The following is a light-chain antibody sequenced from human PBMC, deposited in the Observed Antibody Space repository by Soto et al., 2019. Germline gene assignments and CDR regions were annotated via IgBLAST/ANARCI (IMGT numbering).Light chain of an antibody. Sequence: QSALTQPPSASGSPGQSVTISCTGTSSDIGGYNSVSWYQQHPGKAPKLMIYEVNKRPSGVPDRFSGSKSGHTASLTVSGLQAEAEADSFCSSFAGSNNFVVFGGGTKLTVL. CDR2: EVN. CDR3: SSFAGSNNFVV. CDR1: SSDIGGYNS. J-gene: IGLJ3*02. V-gene: IGLV2-8*01.